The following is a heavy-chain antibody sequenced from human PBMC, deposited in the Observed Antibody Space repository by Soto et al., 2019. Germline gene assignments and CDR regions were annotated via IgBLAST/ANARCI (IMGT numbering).Heavy chain of an antibody. J-gene: IGHJ2*01. CDR3: XXXXXXXXXXXXXFDL. CDR1: GFTXXXYA. CDR2: ISYDGSNK. V-gene: IGHV3-30-3*01. Sequence: QVQLVESGGGVVQPGRSLRLSCAASGFTXXXYAMHWVRQVPGKGLEWVAVISYDGSNKYYADSVKGRFTISRDNSKNTLYLQMNSLRAEDTAVXXXXXXXXXXXXXXXXFDLWGRGTLVTVSS.